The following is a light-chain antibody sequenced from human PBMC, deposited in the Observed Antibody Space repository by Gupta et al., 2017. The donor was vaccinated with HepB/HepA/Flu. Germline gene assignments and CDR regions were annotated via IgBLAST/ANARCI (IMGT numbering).Light chain of an antibody. CDR3: QKQAKHCPRT. J-gene: IGKJ4*02. CDR2: YAS. V-gene: IGKV1-33*01. CDR1: QDISNY. Sequence: ILLSPSPSSLSASVGDRVTITCQASQDISNYLKCYQQKTGKDPKLRIYYASNLETGVPSRFRGSGWGTDCTVIISSLEAADIAADYWQKQAKHCPRTFGEGTTVEIK.